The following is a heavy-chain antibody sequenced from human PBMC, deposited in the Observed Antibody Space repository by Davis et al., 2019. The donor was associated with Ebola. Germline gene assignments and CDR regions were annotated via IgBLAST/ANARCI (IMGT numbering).Heavy chain of an antibody. Sequence: MPSETLSLTCSVSGASIASDYWTWIRQPPGKGLDWIGYIYYTGSTNYNPSLKSRVTMSVDTSKNQFSLRLSSVTAVDTALYYCARVTISIFGVYSYYHMDVWGKGTAVTVSS. V-gene: IGHV4-59*01. CDR2: IYYTGST. J-gene: IGHJ6*03. CDR3: ARVTISIFGVYSYYHMDV. CDR1: GASIASDY. D-gene: IGHD3-3*02.